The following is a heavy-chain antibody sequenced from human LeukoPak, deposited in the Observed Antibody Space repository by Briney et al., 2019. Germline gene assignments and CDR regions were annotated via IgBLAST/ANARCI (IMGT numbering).Heavy chain of an antibody. CDR2: ISAYNGNT. CDR1: GYTFTSYG. J-gene: IGHJ5*02. V-gene: IGHV1-18*01. Sequence: ASVKVSCKASGYTFTSYGISWVRQAPGQGLEWMGWISAYNGNTNYAQKLQGRVTMTTDTSTNTAYMELRSLRSDDTAVYYCARGVVVAATAYNWFDPWGQGTLVTVSS. D-gene: IGHD2-15*01. CDR3: ARGVVVAATAYNWFDP.